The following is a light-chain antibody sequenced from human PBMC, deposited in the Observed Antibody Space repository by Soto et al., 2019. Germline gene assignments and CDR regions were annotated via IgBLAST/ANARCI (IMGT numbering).Light chain of an antibody. CDR1: QIVSRH. V-gene: IGKV3-11*01. Sequence: EIVLTHSPATVSLSPGERATLSCRASQIVSRHLAWYQQKPGQAPSLLIYDISNRDTGVPARFSGSGSGTDFTLTISSLEPEDSAVYYCQQRNNWPRNTFGQGTKLEIK. CDR3: QQRNNWPRNT. CDR2: DIS. J-gene: IGKJ2*01.